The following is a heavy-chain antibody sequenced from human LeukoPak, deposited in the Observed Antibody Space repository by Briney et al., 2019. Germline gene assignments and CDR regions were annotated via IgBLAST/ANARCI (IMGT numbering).Heavy chain of an antibody. V-gene: IGHV3-69-1*01. Sequence: TSGGSLRLSCAASGLTFSAYPMTWVRQAPGKGLEWISHIRDSGSTDYADSVKGRFTISRDNAKSSLYLQLNSLRAEDTAVYFCARDHDYAFDNWGQGTLVAVSS. CDR2: IRDSGST. J-gene: IGHJ4*02. CDR1: GLTFSAYP. CDR3: ARDHDYAFDN. D-gene: IGHD4-17*01.